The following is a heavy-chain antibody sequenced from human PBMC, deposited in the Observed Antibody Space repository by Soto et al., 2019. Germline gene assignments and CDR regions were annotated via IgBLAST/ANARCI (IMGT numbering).Heavy chain of an antibody. CDR1: GGTFSSYA. CDR2: IIPIFGTA. J-gene: IGHJ6*02. V-gene: IGHV1-69*13. Sequence: ASVKVSCKASGGTFSSYAISWVRQAPGQGLEWKGGIIPIFGTANYAQKFQGRVTITADESTSTAYMELSSLRSEDTAVYYCAIDESGSRKGDYYGMDVWGQGTTVTVSS. CDR3: AIDESGSRKGDYYGMDV. D-gene: IGHD2-15*01.